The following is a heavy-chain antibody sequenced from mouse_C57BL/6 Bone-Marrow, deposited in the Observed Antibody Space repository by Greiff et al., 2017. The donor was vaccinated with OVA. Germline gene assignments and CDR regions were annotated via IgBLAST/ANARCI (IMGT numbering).Heavy chain of an antibody. CDR1: GFSFTSYG. Sequence: VKLMESGPGLVQPSQSLSITCTVSGFSFTSYGVHWVRQSPGKGLEWLGVIWRGGSTDYNAAFMSRLSITKDNSKSQVFFKMNSLQADDTAIYYCAKKNYSNYEGYAMDYWGQGTSVTVSS. CDR2: IWRGGST. V-gene: IGHV2-5*01. CDR3: AKKNYSNYEGYAMDY. J-gene: IGHJ4*01. D-gene: IGHD2-5*01.